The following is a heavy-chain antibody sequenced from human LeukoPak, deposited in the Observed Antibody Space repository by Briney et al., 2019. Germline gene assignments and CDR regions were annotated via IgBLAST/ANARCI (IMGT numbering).Heavy chain of an antibody. CDR2: ISAYNGNT. D-gene: IGHD3-3*01. V-gene: IGHV1-18*01. CDR1: GYTFTSYG. Sequence: ASVKVSCKASGYTFTSYGISWVRQAPGQGLEWMGWISAYNGNTNYAQKLQGRVSMTTDTPTSTAYMELRSLRSDDTAVYYCARDSTIFGVVTWPPFDYWGQGTLVTVSS. CDR3: ARDSTIFGVVTWPPFDY. J-gene: IGHJ4*02.